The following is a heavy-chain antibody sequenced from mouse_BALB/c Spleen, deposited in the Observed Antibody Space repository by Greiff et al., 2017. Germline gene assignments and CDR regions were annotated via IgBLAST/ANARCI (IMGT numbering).Heavy chain of an antibody. V-gene: IGHV3-6*02. Sequence: EVKVEESGPGLVKPSQSLSLTCSVTGYSITSGYYWNWIRQFPGNKLEWMGYISYDGSNNYNPSLKNRISITRDTSKNQFFLKLNTVTTEDTATYYCASTDPGFAYWGQGTLVTVSA. CDR3: ASTDPGFAY. CDR1: GYSITSGYY. J-gene: IGHJ3*01. CDR2: ISYDGSN.